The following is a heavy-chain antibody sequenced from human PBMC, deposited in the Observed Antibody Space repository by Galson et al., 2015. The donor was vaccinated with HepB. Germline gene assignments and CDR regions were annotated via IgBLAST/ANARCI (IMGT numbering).Heavy chain of an antibody. CDR1: GFTFTNYA. D-gene: IGHD4-17*01. J-gene: IGHJ4*02. CDR3: AKHDLYGDSSRGGSFDY. V-gene: IGHV3-23*01. CDR2: VRGSGLRT. Sequence: SLRLSCAASGFTFTNYAMNWVRQAPGKELEWVSDVRGSGLRTSYADSVKGRFTISRDNSGNKVFLQMDGLRFDDTAVYYCAKHDLYGDSSRGGSFDYWGQGALVTVSS.